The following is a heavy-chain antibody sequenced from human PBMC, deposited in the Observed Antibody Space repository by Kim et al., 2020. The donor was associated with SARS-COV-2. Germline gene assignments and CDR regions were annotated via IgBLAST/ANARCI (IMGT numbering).Heavy chain of an antibody. Sequence: GGSLRLSCAASGFTFSSYSMNWVRQAPGKGLEWVSSISSSSSYIYYADSVKGRFTISRDNAKNSLYLQMNSLRAEDTAVYYCARDRPYSSSWYEGHNYGMDVWGQGTMVTVSS. J-gene: IGHJ6*02. CDR1: GFTFSSYS. CDR3: ARDRPYSSSWYEGHNYGMDV. D-gene: IGHD6-13*01. V-gene: IGHV3-21*01. CDR2: ISSSSSYI.